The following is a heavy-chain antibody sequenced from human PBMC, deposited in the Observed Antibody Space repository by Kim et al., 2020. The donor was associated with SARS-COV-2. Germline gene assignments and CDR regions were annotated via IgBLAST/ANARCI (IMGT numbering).Heavy chain of an antibody. D-gene: IGHD3-10*01. CDR3: ARGVGTYYYYGMDV. V-gene: IGHV1-18*01. J-gene: IGHJ6*02. Sequence: AQKLQGRVTMTTDTSTSTAYMELRSLRSDDTAVYYCARGVGTYYYYGMDVWGQGTTVTVSS.